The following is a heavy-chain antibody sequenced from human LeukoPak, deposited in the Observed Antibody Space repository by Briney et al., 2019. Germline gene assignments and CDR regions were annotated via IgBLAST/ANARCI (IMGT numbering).Heavy chain of an antibody. CDR3: ARALSGARRRRFDY. Sequence: ASVKVSCKASGYTFTSYDIHWVRPATGKGLEWMGWMNPDSGNTGYAQRCQGRVTMTRTTSIRTASMELSSLRSEDTAVYYRARALSGARRRRFDYWGQGTLVTVSS. V-gene: IGHV1-8*01. J-gene: IGHJ4*02. CDR2: MNPDSGNT. CDR1: GYTFTSYD.